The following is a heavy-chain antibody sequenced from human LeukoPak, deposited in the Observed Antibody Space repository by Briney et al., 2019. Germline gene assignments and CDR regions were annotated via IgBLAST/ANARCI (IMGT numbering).Heavy chain of an antibody. CDR3: ARGGMVATFLYYYGMDV. CDR2: INTNTGNP. V-gene: IGHV7-4-1*02. J-gene: IGHJ6*02. D-gene: IGHD5-12*01. CDR1: GYTFTSYV. Sequence: ASVKVSCKASGYTFTSYVMNWVRQAPGQGLEWMGWINTNTGNPTYAQGFTGRFVFSLDTSVSTAYLQISSLKAEGTAVYYCARGGMVATFLYYYGMDVWGQGTTVTVSS.